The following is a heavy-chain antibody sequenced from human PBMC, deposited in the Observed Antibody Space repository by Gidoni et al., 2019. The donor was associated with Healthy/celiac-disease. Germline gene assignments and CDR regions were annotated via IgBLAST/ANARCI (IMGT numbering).Heavy chain of an antibody. CDR1: GFTFSSYG. Sequence: VQLVESGGGVVPPGRSLRLSCAASGFTFSSYGIHWVRQAPGKGLEWVAVISYDGSNKYYADSVKGRFTISRDNSKNTLYLQMNSLRAEETAVYYCAKVGYYYDSSGYYGSYYYYGMDVWGQGTTVTVSS. D-gene: IGHD3-22*01. V-gene: IGHV3-30*18. CDR2: ISYDGSNK. J-gene: IGHJ6*02. CDR3: AKVGYYYDSSGYYGSYYYYGMDV.